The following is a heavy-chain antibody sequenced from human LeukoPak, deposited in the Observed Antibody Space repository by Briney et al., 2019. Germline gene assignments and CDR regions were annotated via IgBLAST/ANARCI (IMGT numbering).Heavy chain of an antibody. CDR1: GGSLSGYY. J-gene: IGHJ6*02. D-gene: IGHD4-11*01. CDR2: VNHSGST. V-gene: IGHV4-34*01. CDR3: ARADYSNLVGWGYYYYGMDV. Sequence: PSETLFLTCAVYGGSLSGYYWSWIRQPPGKGLEWIGEVNHSGSTNSNPSLKSRVTISLDTSKNQISLKLRSVTAADTALYYCARADYSNLVGWGYYYYGMDVWGQGTTVTVSS.